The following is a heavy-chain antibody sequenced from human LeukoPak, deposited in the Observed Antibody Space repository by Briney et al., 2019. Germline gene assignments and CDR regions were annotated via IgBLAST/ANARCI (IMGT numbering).Heavy chain of an antibody. V-gene: IGHV1-18*01. D-gene: IGHD5-24*01. J-gene: IGHJ4*02. Sequence: ASVKVSCKASGYTFTSYGISWVRQAPGQGLEWMGWISAYNVNTNNAQKLQGRVTMTTDTSTNTAYIELRSLRPDDTAVYYCARDRDGYNGGDYWGQGTLVTVSS. CDR2: ISAYNVNT. CDR3: ARDRDGYNGGDY. CDR1: GYTFTSYG.